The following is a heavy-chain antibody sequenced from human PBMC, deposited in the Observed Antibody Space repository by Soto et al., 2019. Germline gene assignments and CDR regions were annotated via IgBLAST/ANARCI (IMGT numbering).Heavy chain of an antibody. V-gene: IGHV4-4*02. Sequence: QVQLQESGPGLVKPSGTLSLTCAVSSGSITSSNWWSWVRQPPGKGLEWIGEVSHSGSTNYIPSLKSRVTISVDKSRNQFSLRLNSVTAADTAVYYCARNLYGGFDFDFWGQGTLVTVSS. CDR1: SGSITSSNW. CDR3: ARNLYGGFDFDF. CDR2: VSHSGST. J-gene: IGHJ4*02. D-gene: IGHD5-12*01.